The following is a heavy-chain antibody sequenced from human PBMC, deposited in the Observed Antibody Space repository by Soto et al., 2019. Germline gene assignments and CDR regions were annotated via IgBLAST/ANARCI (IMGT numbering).Heavy chain of an antibody. J-gene: IGHJ6*02. Sequence: SETLSLTCTVSGGSISSYYWSWIRQPPGKGLEWIGYIYYSGSANYNPSLKSRVTMSVDTSKNHFSLKLSSVTAADTAVYYCARDSPTSNVRNYYFYGMDVWGQGTTVTVFS. CDR2: IYYSGSA. CDR3: ARDSPTSNVRNYYFYGMDV. V-gene: IGHV4-59*01. CDR1: GGSISSYY.